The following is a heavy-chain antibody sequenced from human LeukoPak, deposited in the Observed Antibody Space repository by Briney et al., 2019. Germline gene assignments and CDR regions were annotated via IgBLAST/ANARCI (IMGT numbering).Heavy chain of an antibody. Sequence: ASVKVSCKASGYTFTSYHITWVRQAPGQGLEWMGWISGYNGNTNYAQKFQGRVTMTRDTSISTAYMELSRLRSDDTAVYYCARVAPYYYDSSGYYYYYYMDVWGKGTTVTISS. D-gene: IGHD3-22*01. CDR2: ISGYNGNT. J-gene: IGHJ6*03. V-gene: IGHV1-18*01. CDR1: GYTFTSYH. CDR3: ARVAPYYYDSSGYYYYYYMDV.